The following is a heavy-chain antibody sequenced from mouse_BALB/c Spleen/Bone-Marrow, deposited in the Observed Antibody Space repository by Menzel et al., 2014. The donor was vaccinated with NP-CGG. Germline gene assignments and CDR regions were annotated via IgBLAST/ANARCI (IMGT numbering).Heavy chain of an antibody. CDR3: ARHAYYDQTEVSFVY. D-gene: IGHD2-4*01. Sequence: EAQLQQSGGGLVKSGGSLKLSCAASGFSFSNYGMSWVRQTPEKRLEWVATISGDGRYTFYSDSVKGRFTISRDNAKSSLYLQLSSLRSEDTALYYCARHAYYDQTEVSFVYWGQGTLVTVSA. CDR1: GFSFSNYG. CDR2: ISGDGRYT. V-gene: IGHV5-9-2*01. J-gene: IGHJ3*01.